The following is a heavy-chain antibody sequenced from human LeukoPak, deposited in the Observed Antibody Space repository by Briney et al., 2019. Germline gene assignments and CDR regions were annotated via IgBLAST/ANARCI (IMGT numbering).Heavy chain of an antibody. CDR2: IWYDGSNK. CDR3: ARDGAGSRSWQFYDY. D-gene: IGHD6-13*01. Sequence: GGSLRLSCAASGFSFSSYGMNWVRQAPGKGLEWVAVIWYDGSNKDYADSVKGRVTISRDNSKNTLYLQMNSLRAEDTAVYYCARDGAGSRSWQFYDYWGQGTLVTVSS. J-gene: IGHJ4*02. CDR1: GFSFSSYG. V-gene: IGHV3-33*01.